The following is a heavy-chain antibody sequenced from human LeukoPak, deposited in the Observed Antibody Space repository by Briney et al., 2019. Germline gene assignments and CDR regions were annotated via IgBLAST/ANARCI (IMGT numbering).Heavy chain of an antibody. D-gene: IGHD5-18*01. Sequence: PSETLSLTCTVSGGSVSSGSYYWSWIRQPPGKGLEWIGYIYYSGSTNYNPSLKSRVTISIDTSKNQFSLKLSSVTAADTAVYYCARANRRYSYVDYWGQGTLVTVSS. CDR2: IYYSGST. V-gene: IGHV4-61*01. J-gene: IGHJ4*02. CDR1: GGSVSSGSYY. CDR3: ARANRRYSYVDY.